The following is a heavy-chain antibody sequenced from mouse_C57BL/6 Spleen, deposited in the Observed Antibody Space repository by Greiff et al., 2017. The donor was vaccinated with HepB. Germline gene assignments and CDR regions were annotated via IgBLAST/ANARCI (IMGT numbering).Heavy chain of an antibody. CDR3: ARDWLDYYGSTDYFDY. D-gene: IGHD1-1*01. Sequence: QVQLQQSGPELVKPGASVKISCKASGYAFSSSWMNWVKQRPGKGLEWIGRIYPGDGDTNYNGKFKGKATLTADKSSSTAYMQLSSLTSEDSAVYFCARDWLDYYGSTDYFDYWGQGTTLTVSS. CDR2: IYPGDGDT. CDR1: GYAFSSSW. J-gene: IGHJ2*01. V-gene: IGHV1-82*01.